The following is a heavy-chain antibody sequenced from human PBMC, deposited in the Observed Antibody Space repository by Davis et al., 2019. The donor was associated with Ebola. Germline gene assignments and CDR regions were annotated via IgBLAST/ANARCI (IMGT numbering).Heavy chain of an antibody. CDR2: IYYSGST. D-gene: IGHD3-3*01. CDR1: GGSISSGDYY. CDR3: ARVTGRITIFGVVTNWFDP. V-gene: IGHV4-30-4*01. J-gene: IGHJ5*02. Sequence: SETLSLTCTVSGGSISSGDYYWSWIRQPPGKGLEWIGYIYYSGSTYYNPSLKSRVTISVDTSKNQFSLKLSSVTAADTAVYYCARVTGRITIFGVVTNWFDPWGQGTLVTVSS.